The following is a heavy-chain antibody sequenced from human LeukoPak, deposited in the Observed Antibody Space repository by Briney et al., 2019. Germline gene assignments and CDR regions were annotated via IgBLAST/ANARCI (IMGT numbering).Heavy chain of an antibody. CDR1: GGSITSSSYY. CDR3: AADYVWGSYRGYYFDY. J-gene: IGHJ4*02. V-gene: IGHV4-61*01. Sequence: KPSETLSLTCTVSGGSITSSSYYWSWIRQPPGKGLEWIGYIYYSGSTNYNPSLKSRVTISVDTSKNQFSLKLSSVTAADTAVYYCAADYVWGSYRGYYFDYWGQGTLVTVSS. CDR2: IYYSGST. D-gene: IGHD3-16*02.